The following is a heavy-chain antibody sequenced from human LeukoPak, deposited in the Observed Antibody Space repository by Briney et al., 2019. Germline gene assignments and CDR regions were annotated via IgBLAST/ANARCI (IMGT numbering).Heavy chain of an antibody. V-gene: IGHV3-74*01. CDR1: GFTFSSYW. D-gene: IGHD6-6*01. CDR2: INGDGRST. J-gene: IGHJ4*02. Sequence: GGSLRLSCAASGFTFSSYWMHWVRQAPAKGLVWVSRINGDGRSTSYADSVKGRFTISRDNAKNTLYLQMNSLGAEDTAVYYCARGISSPDYWGQGTLVTVSS. CDR3: ARGISSPDY.